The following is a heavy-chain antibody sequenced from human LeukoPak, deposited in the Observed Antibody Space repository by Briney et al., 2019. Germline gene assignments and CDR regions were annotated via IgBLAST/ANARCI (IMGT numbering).Heavy chain of an antibody. J-gene: IGHJ4*02. CDR1: GGSISSSSYY. D-gene: IGHD3-10*01. CDR3: ARLPYYYGSGGSYYFDY. Sequence: SETLSLTCTVSGGSISSSSYYWGWLRQPPGKGLEWIGSIYYSASTYYNPSLKSRVTISVDTSKYQFSLKLSSVTAADTAVYYCARLPYYYGSGGSYYFDYWGQGTLVTVSS. CDR2: IYYSAST. V-gene: IGHV4-39*01.